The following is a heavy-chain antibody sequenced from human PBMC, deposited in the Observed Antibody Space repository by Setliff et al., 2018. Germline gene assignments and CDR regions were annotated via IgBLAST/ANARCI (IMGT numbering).Heavy chain of an antibody. CDR1: GFSFTNYW. CDR2: IYPGDSDT. Sequence: GESLKISCQTSGFSFTNYWVAWVRQTPGKGLEWMGIIYPGDSDTRYSPSFEGQLTSSADKSISTTYVQWSSLKASDTAMYYCARPIGGNYYGAFENWGQGQWSPSPQ. CDR3: ARPIGGNYYGAFEN. V-gene: IGHV5-51*01. D-gene: IGHD3-10*01. J-gene: IGHJ3*02.